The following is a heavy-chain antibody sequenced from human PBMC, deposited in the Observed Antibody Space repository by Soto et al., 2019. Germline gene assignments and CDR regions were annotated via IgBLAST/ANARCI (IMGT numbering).Heavy chain of an antibody. D-gene: IGHD3-22*01. V-gene: IGHV1-58*02. CDR3: VKGHSDSYYYFDY. Sequence: SVKVSCKASGFTFINSAIQWVRQARGQRLEWMGWIVVGSGHINYAQKFQERLSITRDMSTSTAYMELNSLRVEDTAVYYCVKGHSDSYYYFDYWGQGTLVTVSS. CDR1: GFTFINSA. CDR2: IVVGSGHI. J-gene: IGHJ4*02.